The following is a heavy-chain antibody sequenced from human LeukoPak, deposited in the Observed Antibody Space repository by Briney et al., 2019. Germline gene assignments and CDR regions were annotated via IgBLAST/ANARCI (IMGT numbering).Heavy chain of an antibody. CDR1: GGTFSSYA. V-gene: IGHV1-69*04. CDR3: AYCGGDCSFYSIAEYFQH. J-gene: IGHJ1*01. D-gene: IGHD2-21*02. Sequence: ASVKVSCKASGGTFSSYAISWVRQAPGQGLEWMGRIIPILGIANYAQKFQGRVTITADKSTSTAYMELSSLRSEDTAVYYCAYCGGDCSFYSIAEYFQHWGQGTLVTVSS. CDR2: IIPILGIA.